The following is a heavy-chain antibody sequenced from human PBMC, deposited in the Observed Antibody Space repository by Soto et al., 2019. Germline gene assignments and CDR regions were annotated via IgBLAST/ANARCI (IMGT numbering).Heavy chain of an antibody. J-gene: IGHJ4*02. V-gene: IGHV3-7*04. CDR3: ARGGGNFDQ. D-gene: IGHD3-16*01. Sequence: DVQLVESGGGLVQPGGSLRLTCAASGFTLSGYWMSWVRQAAGKGLEWVANVKQDGSDKYYVDSVKGRFTISRDNAKNPLDLQMNSLRAEDTCVFYCARGGGNFDQWGQGTLVTVSS. CDR1: GFTLSGYW. CDR2: VKQDGSDK.